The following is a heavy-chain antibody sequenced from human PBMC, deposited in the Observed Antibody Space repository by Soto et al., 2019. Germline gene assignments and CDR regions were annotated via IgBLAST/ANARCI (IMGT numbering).Heavy chain of an antibody. J-gene: IGHJ4*02. CDR1: EYNFTTTW. Sequence: GESLKISCKGSEYNFTTTWIGWVRQVPGKGLEWMGIVYPGDSDTRYSPSSQGRVTISADKSIATAYLHWSSLKASDTAMYFCASGFTLDFFDSWGPGTPVTVSS. CDR3: ASGFTLDFFDS. CDR2: VYPGDSDT. D-gene: IGHD3-10*01. V-gene: IGHV5-51*01.